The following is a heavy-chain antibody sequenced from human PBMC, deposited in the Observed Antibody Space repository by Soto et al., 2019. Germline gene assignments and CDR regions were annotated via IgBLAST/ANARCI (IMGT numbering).Heavy chain of an antibody. J-gene: IGHJ4*02. CDR3: ALRSMAVVPEY. V-gene: IGHV4-59*01. Sequence: QVQLQESGPGLVKPSETLSLTCAVSGDSISSYYCMWIRQPPGKGLESIGYLYYGRSANYNPSLKSRVTVSVDTSTNQCALTLSSMTAADTAVYYCALRSMAVVPEYWGQGTLVTVSS. CDR1: GDSISSYY. CDR2: LYYGRSA. D-gene: IGHD3-22*01.